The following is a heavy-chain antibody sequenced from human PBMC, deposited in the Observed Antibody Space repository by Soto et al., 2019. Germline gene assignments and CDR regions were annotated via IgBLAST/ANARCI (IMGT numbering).Heavy chain of an antibody. J-gene: IGHJ4*02. Sequence: QVQLVQSGAELKKPGSSVKVSCSASGVTFSSYAFTWVRQAPGQGLEWMGNIIPVFRTSNYAQGFQGRLTISADESTSTIYMELSSLRSEDTAVYFGAKDGSWDGGGGESWGQGTLVIVSS. CDR3: AKDGSWDGGGGES. V-gene: IGHV1-69*18. CDR2: IIPVFRTS. D-gene: IGHD3-16*01. CDR1: GVTFSSYA.